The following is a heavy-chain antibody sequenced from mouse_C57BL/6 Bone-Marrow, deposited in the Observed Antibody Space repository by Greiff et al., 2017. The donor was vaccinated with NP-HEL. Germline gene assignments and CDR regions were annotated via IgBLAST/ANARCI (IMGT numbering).Heavy chain of an antibody. CDR3: ESPYGYDVAWFAY. CDR1: GFTFSSYG. CDR2: ISSGGSYT. D-gene: IGHD2-2*01. V-gene: IGHV5-6*01. Sequence: EVQLVESGGDLVKPGGSLKLSCAASGFTFSSYGMSWVRQTPDKRLEWVATISSGGSYTYYPDSVKGRFTFSRDNAKNTLYLQMSSLKSEDTAMYSCESPYGYDVAWFAYWGRGTLVTVSA. J-gene: IGHJ3*01.